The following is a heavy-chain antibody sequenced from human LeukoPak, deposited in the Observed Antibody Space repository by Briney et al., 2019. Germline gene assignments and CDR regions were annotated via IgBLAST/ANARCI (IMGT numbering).Heavy chain of an antibody. CDR1: GGSFSGYY. CDR2: INHSGST. D-gene: IGHD2-2*01. Sequence: SETLSLTCAVYGGSFSGYYWSWIRQPPGKGLEWIGEINHSGSTNYNPSLKSRVTISVDTSKNQFSLKLSSVTAADTAVYYCARQEYQLPTGAFDIWGQGTMVTVSS. CDR3: ARQEYQLPTGAFDI. V-gene: IGHV4-34*01. J-gene: IGHJ3*02.